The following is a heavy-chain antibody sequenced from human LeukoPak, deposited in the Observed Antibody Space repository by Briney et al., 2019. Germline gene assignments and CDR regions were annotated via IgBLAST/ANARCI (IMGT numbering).Heavy chain of an antibody. CDR1: GFTFRSHG. Sequence: AGGSLRLSCAASGFTFRSHGMSWVRQAPGKGLEWVSTISGSGDNTYYADSVKGRFTISRDNAKKSLYLQMNSLRAEDTAVYYCARARLTDYVWGRRTFDIWGQGTMVTISS. J-gene: IGHJ3*02. D-gene: IGHD3-16*01. CDR2: ISGSGDNT. CDR3: ARARLTDYVWGRRTFDI. V-gene: IGHV3-21*01.